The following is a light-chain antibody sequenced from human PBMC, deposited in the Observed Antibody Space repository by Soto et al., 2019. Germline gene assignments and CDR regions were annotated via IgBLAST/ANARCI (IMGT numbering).Light chain of an antibody. Sequence: QSVLTQPPSPSGTPGQRVTISCSGSSSNIGINTVNWYQQLPGTAPKLLIYSNNQRPSGVPDRFSGSKSGTSASLAISGLQSEDEADYYCAAWDDSLNGYVFGTGTKLTVL. V-gene: IGLV1-44*01. CDR3: AAWDDSLNGYV. CDR2: SNN. CDR1: SSNIGINT. J-gene: IGLJ1*01.